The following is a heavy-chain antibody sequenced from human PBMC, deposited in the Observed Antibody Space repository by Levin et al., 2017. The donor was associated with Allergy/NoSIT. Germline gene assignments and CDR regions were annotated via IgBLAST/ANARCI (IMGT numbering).Heavy chain of an antibody. J-gene: IGHJ6*02. CDR1: GYTLTELS. CDR3: ATDQGPSGVGAKKRANDYYYGMDV. Sequence: GASVKVSCKVSGYTLTELSMHWVRQAPGKGLEWMGGFDPEDGETIYAQKVQGRVTMTEDTSTDTAYMELSSLRSEDTAVYYCATDQGPSGVGAKKRANDYYYGMDVWGQGTTVTVSS. D-gene: IGHD1-26*01. V-gene: IGHV1-24*01. CDR2: FDPEDGET.